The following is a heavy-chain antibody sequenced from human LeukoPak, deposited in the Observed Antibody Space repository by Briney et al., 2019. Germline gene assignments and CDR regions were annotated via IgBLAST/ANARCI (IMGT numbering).Heavy chain of an antibody. CDR1: GFTFSSYE. CDR3: ARTRLGYCSGGSCFSTLSDY. CDR2: ISSSGSTI. Sequence: PGGSLRLSCAASGFTFSSYEVNWVRQAPGKGLEWVSYISSSGSTIYYADSVKGRFTISRDNAKNSLYLQMNSLRAEDTAVYYCARTRLGYCSGGSCFSTLSDYWGQGTLVTVSS. V-gene: IGHV3-48*03. J-gene: IGHJ4*02. D-gene: IGHD2-15*01.